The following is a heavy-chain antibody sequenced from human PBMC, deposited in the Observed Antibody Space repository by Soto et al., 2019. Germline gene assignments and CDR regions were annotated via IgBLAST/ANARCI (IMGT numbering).Heavy chain of an antibody. CDR3: ARQVAATTNSWFDP. V-gene: IGHV5-51*01. CDR2: IYPGDSDT. D-gene: IGHD1-26*01. J-gene: IGHJ5*02. Sequence: GESLNISCKGSGYIFTSYWIGWERQMPGKGLEWIGIIYPGDSDTRYSPSFQGKVTISADKPISTAYLQWSSLKASDTAMYYCARQVAATTNSWFDPWGQGTLVTVSS. CDR1: GYIFTSYW.